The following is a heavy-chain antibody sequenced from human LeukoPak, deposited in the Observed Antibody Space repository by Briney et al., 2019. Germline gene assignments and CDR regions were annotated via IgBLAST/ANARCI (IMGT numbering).Heavy chain of an antibody. CDR3: ATNYGSGNTDHYFDY. Sequence: GGSLRLSCAASGFTVISNYMSWVRQAPGKGLEWVSVIYSGGSTNYADSVGGKFTISRDTSKNTLYLQMNSLRAEDTAVYYCATNYGSGNTDHYFDYWGQGTLVTVSS. CDR1: GFTVISNY. J-gene: IGHJ4*02. D-gene: IGHD3-10*01. V-gene: IGHV3-66*01. CDR2: IYSGGST.